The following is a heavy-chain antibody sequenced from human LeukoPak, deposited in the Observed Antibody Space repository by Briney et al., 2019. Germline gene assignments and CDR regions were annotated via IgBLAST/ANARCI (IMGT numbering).Heavy chain of an antibody. CDR1: GFTVSSSY. CDR3: ARDKGGAHSN. J-gene: IGHJ4*02. Sequence: GGSLRLSCGASGFTVSSSYMSWVRQAPGKGLEWVSVIYSGGSTYSADSVKGRFTISRDISKNTLYLQMNSLRAEDTAVYYCARDKGGAHSNWGQGTLVTVSS. D-gene: IGHD4-17*01. V-gene: IGHV3-66*01. CDR2: IYSGGST.